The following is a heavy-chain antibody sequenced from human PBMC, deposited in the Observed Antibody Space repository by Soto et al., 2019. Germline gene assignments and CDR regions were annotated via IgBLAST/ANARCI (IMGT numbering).Heavy chain of an antibody. D-gene: IGHD1-20*01. Sequence: PGGSLRLSCSASGFTFSSYAMHWVRLAPGKGLEYVSGVRGNGDPPFYADSVKGRFTISRDNSKNTLYLQMSSLSADDTAVYYCVKSRGGNNFDFFDWGQGALVTVSS. J-gene: IGHJ4*02. CDR2: VRGNGDPP. V-gene: IGHV3-64D*06. CDR3: VKSRGGNNFDFFD. CDR1: GFTFSSYA.